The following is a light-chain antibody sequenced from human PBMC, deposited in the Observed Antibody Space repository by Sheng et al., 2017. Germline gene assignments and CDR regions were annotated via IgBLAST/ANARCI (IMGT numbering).Light chain of an antibody. J-gene: IGKJ1*01. V-gene: IGKV3-20*01. Sequence: EVVMTQSPATLSVSPGESATLSCRASQSVARDFAWYQQKPGQAPRLLIHGASTRATDIPDRFSGSGSGTDFTLTISRLEPEDFAVYYCQQYGSSPPWTFGQGTKLEIK. CDR3: QQYGSSPPWT. CDR1: QSVARD. CDR2: GAS.